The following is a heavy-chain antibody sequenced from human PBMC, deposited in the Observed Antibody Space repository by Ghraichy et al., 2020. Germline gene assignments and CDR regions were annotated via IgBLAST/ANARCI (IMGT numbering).Heavy chain of an antibody. CDR3: ARGSPNYSNNWFDP. D-gene: IGHD4-11*01. V-gene: IGHV4-34*01. CDR2: INHSGST. CDR1: GGSFSGYY. J-gene: IGHJ5*02. Sequence: SETLSLTCAVYGGSFSGYYWSWIRQPPGKGLEWIGEINHSGSTNYNPSLKSRVTISVDTSKNQFSLKLSSVTAADTAVYYCARGSPNYSNNWFDPWGQGTLVTVSS.